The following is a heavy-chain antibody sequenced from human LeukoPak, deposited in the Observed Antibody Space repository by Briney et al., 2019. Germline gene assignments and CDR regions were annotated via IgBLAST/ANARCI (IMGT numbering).Heavy chain of an antibody. CDR3: AREGHGKEEDAFDI. CDR1: VFTVSSNY. Sequence: GGSLRLSCAASVFTVSSNYMSWVRQAPGKGLEWVSVIYIGGSTYYADSVKGRFTISRDNSKNTLYLQMNSLRAEDTAVYYCAREGHGKEEDAFDIWGQGTMVTVSS. D-gene: IGHD1-14*01. CDR2: IYIGGST. V-gene: IGHV3-53*01. J-gene: IGHJ3*02.